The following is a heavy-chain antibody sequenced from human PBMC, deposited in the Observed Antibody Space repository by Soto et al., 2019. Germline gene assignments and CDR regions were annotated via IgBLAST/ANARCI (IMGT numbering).Heavy chain of an antibody. CDR1: GFTVSSNY. CDR2: FYSGGST. J-gene: IGHJ4*02. D-gene: IGHD2-21*01. CDR3: VRDMQLWRLDS. Sequence: GGSLRLSCAASGFTVSSNYMSWVRQAPGKGLEWVSVFYSGGSTYYADSVKGRFTISRDNSKNTLYLQMNSLRAEDTAVYYCVRDMQLWRLDSWGQGTLVTVSS. V-gene: IGHV3-66*01.